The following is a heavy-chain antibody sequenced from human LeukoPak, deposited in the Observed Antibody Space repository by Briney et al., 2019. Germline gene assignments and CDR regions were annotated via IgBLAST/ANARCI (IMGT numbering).Heavy chain of an antibody. Sequence: SETLSLTCTVSGGSISSSSYYWGWIRQPPGKGLEWIGSIYYSGSTYYNPSLKSRVTISVDTSKNQFSLKLSSVTAADTAVYHCARQYGDFDYWGQGTLVTVSS. CDR3: ARQYGDFDY. CDR2: IYYSGST. V-gene: IGHV4-39*01. D-gene: IGHD4-17*01. CDR1: GGSISSSSYY. J-gene: IGHJ4*02.